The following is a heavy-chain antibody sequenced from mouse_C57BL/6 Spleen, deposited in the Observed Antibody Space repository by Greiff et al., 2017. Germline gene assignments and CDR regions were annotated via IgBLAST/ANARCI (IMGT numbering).Heavy chain of an antibody. J-gene: IGHJ4*01. D-gene: IGHD1-1*02. V-gene: IGHV5-17*01. CDR3: ARTPYGVYAMDY. CDR2: ISSGSSTI. CDR1: GFTFSDSG. Sequence: EVHLVESGGGLVKPGGSLKLSRAASGFTFSDSGMHWVRQAPEKGLEWVAYISSGSSTIYYADTVKGRFTISRDNAKNTLFLQMTSLRSEDTAMYYCARTPYGVYAMDYWGQGTSVTVSS.